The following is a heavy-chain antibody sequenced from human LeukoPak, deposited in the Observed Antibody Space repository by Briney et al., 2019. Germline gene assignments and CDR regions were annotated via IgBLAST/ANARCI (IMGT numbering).Heavy chain of an antibody. CDR3: ARVRTNDAFDI. Sequence: SETLSLTCTVSGGSISSYYWSWIRQPPGKGLEWIGYIYYSGSTNYNPSLKSRVTISVDTSKNQFSLKLSSVTAADTAVYYCARVRTNDAFDIWGQGTMVTVSS. CDR1: GGSISSYY. V-gene: IGHV4-59*01. CDR2: IYYSGST. D-gene: IGHD1-1*01. J-gene: IGHJ3*02.